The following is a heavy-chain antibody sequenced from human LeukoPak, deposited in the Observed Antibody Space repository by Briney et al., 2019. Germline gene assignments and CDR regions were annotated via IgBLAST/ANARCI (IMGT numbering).Heavy chain of an antibody. CDR3: ARGTSQWEPRRNFDY. D-gene: IGHD1-26*01. CDR2: INPNTGNP. Sequence: ASVKVSCKASGYTFTSYGISWVRQAPGQGLEWMGWINPNTGNPAYAQDFTGRFVFSVDTSVSTAYLQISSLKAEDTAVYYCARGTSQWEPRRNFDYWGQGALVTVSS. V-gene: IGHV7-4-1*02. CDR1: GYTFTSYG. J-gene: IGHJ4*02.